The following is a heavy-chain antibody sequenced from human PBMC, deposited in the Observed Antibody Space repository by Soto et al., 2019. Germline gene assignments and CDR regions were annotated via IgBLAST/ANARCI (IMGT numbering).Heavy chain of an antibody. J-gene: IGHJ4*02. Sequence: ASVKVSCKASGYTFTSYGISWVRQAPGQGLEWMGWISAYNGNTNYAQKLQGRVTMTTDTSTSTAYMELRSLRSDDTAVYYCARSITIVRTTVTAFDYWGQGTLVTVSS. CDR3: ARSITIVRTTVTAFDY. CDR1: GYTFTSYG. D-gene: IGHD4-17*01. CDR2: ISAYNGNT. V-gene: IGHV1-18*01.